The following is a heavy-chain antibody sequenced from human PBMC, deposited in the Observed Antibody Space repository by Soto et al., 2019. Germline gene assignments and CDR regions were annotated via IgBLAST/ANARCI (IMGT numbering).Heavy chain of an antibody. D-gene: IGHD1-7*01. CDR2: IYYSGST. V-gene: IGHV4-59*01. J-gene: IGHJ5*02. Sequence: QVQLQESGPGLVKPSETLSLTCIVSGGSISTYYWSWIRQPPGKGLEWIGYIYYSGSTNYNPYLKSRVTISVDTSKNQFALKLSSVTAADTAVYYCARAHNWNYNWFDPWGQGTLVTVSS. CDR3: ARAHNWNYNWFDP. CDR1: GGSISTYY.